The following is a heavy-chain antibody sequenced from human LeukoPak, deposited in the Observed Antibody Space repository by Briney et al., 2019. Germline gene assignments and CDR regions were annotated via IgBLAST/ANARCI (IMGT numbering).Heavy chain of an antibody. D-gene: IGHD3-22*01. V-gene: IGHV4-31*03. Sequence: QTSETLSLTCTVSGGSISSGGYYWSWIRQHPGKGLEWIGYIYYSGSTYYNPSLKSRVTISVDTSKNQFSLKLSSVTAADTAVYYCARGDLGGPWVITEGALFDYWGQXTLVTVSS. J-gene: IGHJ4*02. CDR1: GGSISSGGYY. CDR3: ARGDLGGPWVITEGALFDY. CDR2: IYYSGST.